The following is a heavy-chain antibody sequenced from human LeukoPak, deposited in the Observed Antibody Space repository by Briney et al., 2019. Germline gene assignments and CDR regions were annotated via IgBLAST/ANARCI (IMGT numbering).Heavy chain of an antibody. V-gene: IGHV5-51*01. CDR1: GYSFTSYW. CDR2: IHPGDSNT. Sequence: GESLKISCKGSGYSFTSYWISWVRQLPGKGPEWMGIIHPGDSNTRYSLSFQGQVTISADKSISTAYLQWSSLKASDTAMYYCARQPPGRYGKDVWGQGTMVTVSS. CDR3: ARQPPGRYGKDV. J-gene: IGHJ6*02. D-gene: IGHD3-9*01.